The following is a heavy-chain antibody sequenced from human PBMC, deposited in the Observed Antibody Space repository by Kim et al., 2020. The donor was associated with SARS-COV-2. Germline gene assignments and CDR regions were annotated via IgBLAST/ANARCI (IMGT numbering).Heavy chain of an antibody. Sequence: GGSLRLSCAASGFTFSSYGMHWVRQAPGKGLEWVAVIWYDGSNKYYADSVKGRFTISRDNSKNTLYLQMNSLRAEDTAVYYCARDPMVRGEGCFDYWGQGTLVTVSS. D-gene: IGHD3-10*01. V-gene: IGHV3-33*01. CDR3: ARDPMVRGEGCFDY. J-gene: IGHJ4*02. CDR2: IWYDGSNK. CDR1: GFTFSSYG.